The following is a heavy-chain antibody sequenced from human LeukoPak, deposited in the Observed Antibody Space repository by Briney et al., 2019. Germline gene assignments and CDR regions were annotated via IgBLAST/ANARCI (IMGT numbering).Heavy chain of an antibody. CDR1: GFTFSSYG. J-gene: IGHJ4*02. Sequence: GGSLRLSCAASGFTFSSYGMSWVRQAPGKGLEWVSGISGSGGSTYYADSVKGRFTISRDNSKNTLYLQMNSLRAEDTAVYYCAKENGFGELFDYWGQGTPVTVSS. V-gene: IGHV3-23*01. CDR3: AKENGFGELFDY. D-gene: IGHD3-10*01. CDR2: ISGSGGST.